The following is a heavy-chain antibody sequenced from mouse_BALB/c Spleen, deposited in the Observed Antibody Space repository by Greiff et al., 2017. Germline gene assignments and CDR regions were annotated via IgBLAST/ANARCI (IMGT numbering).Heavy chain of an antibody. D-gene: IGHD2-3*01. CDR1: GYAFTNYL. V-gene: IGHV1-54*01. J-gene: IGHJ3*01. CDR3: ARGGDGYPY. CDR2: INPGSGGT. Sequence: QVQLQQSGAELVRPGTSVKVSCKASGYAFTNYLIEWVKQRPGQGLEWIGVINPGSGGTNYNEKFKGKATLTADKSSSTAYMQLSSLTSDDSAVYFSARGGDGYPYWGQGTLVTVSA.